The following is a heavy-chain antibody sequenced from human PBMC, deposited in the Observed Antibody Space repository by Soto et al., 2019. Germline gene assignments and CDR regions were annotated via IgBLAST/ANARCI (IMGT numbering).Heavy chain of an antibody. J-gene: IGHJ4*02. CDR1: GFTFSSYA. Sequence: EVQLLESGGGLVQPGGSLRLSCAASGFTFSSYAMSWVRQAPGKGLEWVSAISGSGGSTYYADSVKGRFTISRDNSKNTLYLQMNSLRAEDTAVYYCAKPTIYDILTGAYYFDYWGQGTLVTVSS. CDR2: ISGSGGST. V-gene: IGHV3-23*01. D-gene: IGHD3-9*01. CDR3: AKPTIYDILTGAYYFDY.